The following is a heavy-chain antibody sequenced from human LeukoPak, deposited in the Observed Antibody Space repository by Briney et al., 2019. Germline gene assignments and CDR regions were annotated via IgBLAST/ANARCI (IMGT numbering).Heavy chain of an antibody. Sequence: GGSLRLSCAASGFNFSSYAMSWVRQAPGKGLEWVSAISGSGGSTYYADSVKGRFTISRDNSKNTLYLQMNSLRAEDTAVYYCAKPSAAGNGYFDYWGQGTLVTVSS. V-gene: IGHV3-23*01. D-gene: IGHD6-13*01. CDR3: AKPSAAGNGYFDY. CDR2: ISGSGGST. CDR1: GFNFSSYA. J-gene: IGHJ4*02.